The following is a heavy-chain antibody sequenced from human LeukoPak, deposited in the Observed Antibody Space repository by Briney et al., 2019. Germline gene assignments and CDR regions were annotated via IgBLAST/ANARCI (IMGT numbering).Heavy chain of an antibody. J-gene: IGHJ4*02. CDR2: INSDGSST. D-gene: IGHD1-1*01. CDR1: GFTFRSYW. V-gene: IGHV3-74*01. Sequence: GGSLRLSCAASGFTFRSYWMHWVRQAPGKGLVWVSRINSDGSSTSNADSVEGRFTISRDNSKNTLYLQMNSLRAEDTAVYYCAKDPTRFASYLDNWGQGTLVTVSS. CDR3: AKDPTRFASYLDN.